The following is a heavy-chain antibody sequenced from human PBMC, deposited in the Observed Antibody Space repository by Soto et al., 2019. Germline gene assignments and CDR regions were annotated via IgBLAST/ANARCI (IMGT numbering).Heavy chain of an antibody. CDR2: MSPNSGAT. CDR1: FNTIATSG. CDR3: ASDHRDLHSFPARRSSDL. J-gene: IGHJ2*01. V-gene: IGHV1-8*01. Sequence: GSSVKPSSEARFNTIATSGIYCLRPATGQGLERMGWMSPNSGATGYAQKFQGRVTMTRDTSISTAYMELSNLRSEDTAIYYCASDHRDLHSFPARRSSDL. D-gene: IGHD1-1*01.